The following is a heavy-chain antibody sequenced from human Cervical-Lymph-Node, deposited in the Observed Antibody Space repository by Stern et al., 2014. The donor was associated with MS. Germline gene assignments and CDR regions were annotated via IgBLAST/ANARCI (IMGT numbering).Heavy chain of an antibody. CDR1: GFTFSSYG. CDR2: ISYDGSNK. Sequence: VQLVESGGGVVQPGRSLRLSCAASGFTFSSYGMHWVRQAPGKGLEGVAVISYDGSNKYYADSVKGRFTISRDNSKNTLYLQMNSLRAEDTAVYYCAKDLGGSYYHYYYGMDVWGQGTTVTVSS. D-gene: IGHD1-26*01. J-gene: IGHJ6*02. V-gene: IGHV3-30*18. CDR3: AKDLGGSYYHYYYGMDV.